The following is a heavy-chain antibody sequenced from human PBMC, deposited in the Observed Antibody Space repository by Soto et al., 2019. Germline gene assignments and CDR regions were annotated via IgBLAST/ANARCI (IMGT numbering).Heavy chain of an antibody. CDR2: IFYSGGT. D-gene: IGHD2-15*01. CDR3: ASQVVSSRHFDS. CDR1: NGSISRSSYY. V-gene: IGHV4-39*01. J-gene: IGHJ4*02. Sequence: QLQLQESGPGLLKSSETLSLTCTVSNGSISRSSYYLAWIRQPPGRGLEWIGSIFYSGGTYHNPSLKSRVTMSKDTFKDQFSLSLSSVTAADTAVYYCASQVVSSRHFDSWGQGALVTVSS.